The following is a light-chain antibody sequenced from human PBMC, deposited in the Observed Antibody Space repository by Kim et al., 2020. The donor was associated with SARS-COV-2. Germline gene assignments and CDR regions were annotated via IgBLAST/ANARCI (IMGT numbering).Light chain of an antibody. CDR3: VLFMGSGIWV. J-gene: IGLJ3*02. Sequence: QTVVTQESSLSVSPGGTVTLTCGLSSGSVSTSYYPSWYQQTPGQAPRTLIYTTNTRSSGVPDRFSGSILGNKAALTITGAQADDECDYYCVLFMGSGIWVFGGGTHLTVL. CDR2: TTN. V-gene: IGLV8-61*01. CDR1: SGSVSTSYY.